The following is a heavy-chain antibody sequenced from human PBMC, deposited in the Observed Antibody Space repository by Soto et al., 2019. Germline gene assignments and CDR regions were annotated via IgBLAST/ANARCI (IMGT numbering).Heavy chain of an antibody. Sequence: GGSLRLSCAASGFTVSSNYMSWVRQAPGKGLEWVSVIYSGGSTYYADSVKGRFTISRDNSKNTLYLQMNSLRAEDTAVYYCARDWYISSSSFSTFYGMAVGGQGTTVTVSS. CDR1: GFTVSSNY. D-gene: IGHD6-6*01. J-gene: IGHJ6*02. CDR3: ARDWYISSSSFSTFYGMAV. V-gene: IGHV3-53*01. CDR2: IYSGGST.